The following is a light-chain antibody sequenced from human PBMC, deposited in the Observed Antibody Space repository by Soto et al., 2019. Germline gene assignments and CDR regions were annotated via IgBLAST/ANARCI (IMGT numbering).Light chain of an antibody. CDR3: LQHTTYPWT. CDR2: AVS. Sequence: DIPMTQSPSSLSASVGDRVTITCRASQGIGNDLGWFQQKPGKAPKRLIYAVSSLQSGVPSRFSGSRSGTEFTLTISSLQPEDFATYYCLQHTTYPWTFGQGTKVEIK. CDR1: QGIGND. J-gene: IGKJ1*01. V-gene: IGKV1-17*01.